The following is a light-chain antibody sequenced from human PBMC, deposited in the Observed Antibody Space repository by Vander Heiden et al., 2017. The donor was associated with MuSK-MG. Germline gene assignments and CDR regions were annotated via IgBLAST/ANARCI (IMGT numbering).Light chain of an antibody. CDR3: QHDDCSPFT. Sequence: AIRMTQSPSSLSASTGDRVTITCRASQDISTSLAWYQQKPGKAPKILIYGASTLQSGVPSRFSGDGSGTDFTLTINSLQSEDFATYCCQHDDCSPFTFGHGTTVDIK. CDR1: QDISTS. J-gene: IGKJ3*01. V-gene: IGKV1-8*01. CDR2: GAS.